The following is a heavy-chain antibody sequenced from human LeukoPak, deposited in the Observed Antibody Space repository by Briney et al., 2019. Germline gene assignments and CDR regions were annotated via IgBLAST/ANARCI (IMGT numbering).Heavy chain of an antibody. J-gene: IGHJ6*03. D-gene: IGHD2-2*03. V-gene: IGHV3-48*01. CDR2: ISSSSSTI. CDR1: GFTFSSYS. CDR3: ARGGYYSSTSCYQPPYYYMDV. Sequence: GGSLRLSCAASGFTFSSYSMNWVRQAPGKGLEWVSYISSSSSTIYYADSVKGRFTISRDNAKNSLYLQMNSLRAEDTAVYYCARGGYYSSTSCYQPPYYYMDVWGKGTTVTVSS.